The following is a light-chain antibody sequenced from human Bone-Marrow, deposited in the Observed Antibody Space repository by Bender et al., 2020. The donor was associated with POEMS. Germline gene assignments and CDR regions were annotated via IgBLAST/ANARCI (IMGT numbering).Light chain of an antibody. CDR1: SSDNY. CDR2: AVT. Sequence: QSGMTQPPSASGSPGQSVAISCSGTSSDNYVSWYQQHPGKAPKLIIYAVTERSSGVSNRFSGSKSGNTASLTISGLQAEDETDYYCCSYAGSDTWVFGGGTKLTVL. CDR3: CSYAGSDTWV. V-gene: IGLV2-23*02. J-gene: IGLJ3*02.